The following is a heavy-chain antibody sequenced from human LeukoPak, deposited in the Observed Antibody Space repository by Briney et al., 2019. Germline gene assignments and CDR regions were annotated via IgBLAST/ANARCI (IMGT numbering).Heavy chain of an antibody. D-gene: IGHD1-1*01. CDR3: ARGGIVQLETEYYFDY. V-gene: IGHV1-69*13. J-gene: IGHJ4*02. CDR2: IISIFGTA. Sequence: GASVKVSCKASGGTFSSYAISWVRQAPGQGLEWMGGIISIFGTANYAQKFQGRVTITADESTSTAYMELSSLRSEDTAVYYCARGGIVQLETEYYFDYWGQGTLVTVSS. CDR1: GGTFSSYA.